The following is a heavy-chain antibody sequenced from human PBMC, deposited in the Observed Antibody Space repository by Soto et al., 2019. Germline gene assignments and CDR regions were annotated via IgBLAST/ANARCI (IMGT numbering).Heavy chain of an antibody. CDR2: INTSGGST. V-gene: IGHV1-46*01. Sequence: QVQLVQSGAEVKKPGASVKVSCKASGYTFTSYYMHWVRQAPGQGLEWMGIINTSGGSTSYAQKFQGRVTMTRDTHTSTVHRELSSLRSEDTAVDYCAREGLLFGAGDYWGQGTLVTVSS. CDR3: AREGLLFGAGDY. D-gene: IGHD3-10*01. CDR1: GYTFTSYY. J-gene: IGHJ4*02.